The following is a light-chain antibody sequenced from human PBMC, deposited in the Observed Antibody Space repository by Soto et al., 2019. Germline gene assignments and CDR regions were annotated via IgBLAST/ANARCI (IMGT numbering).Light chain of an antibody. V-gene: IGLV2-11*01. CDR3: CSYAGSYTWV. CDR2: DVT. CDR1: SSDVGGYNF. J-gene: IGLJ3*02. Sequence: QSVLTQPRSVSGSPGQSVTISCTGTSSDVGGYNFVSWYQQHPGKAPKLMIYDVTKRPSGVPDRFSGSKSGITASLTISGLQAEDEADYYCCSYAGSYTWVFGGGTQLTVL.